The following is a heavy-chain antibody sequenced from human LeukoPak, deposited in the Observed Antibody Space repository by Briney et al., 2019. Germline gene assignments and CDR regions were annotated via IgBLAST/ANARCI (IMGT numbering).Heavy chain of an antibody. V-gene: IGHV3-13*01. J-gene: IGHJ4*02. CDR3: ARGPPLIGAAAGLLYFAY. D-gene: IGHD6-13*01. CDR2: IGTAGDR. CDR1: GFTFSSYD. Sequence: GGSLRLSCAASGFTFSSYDMHWVRQATGKGLEWVSAIGTAGDRYYSGAVKGRFTISRENDKNSLYLQMNSLRAGDTAVYYCARGPPLIGAAAGLLYFAYWGQGTLVTVSS.